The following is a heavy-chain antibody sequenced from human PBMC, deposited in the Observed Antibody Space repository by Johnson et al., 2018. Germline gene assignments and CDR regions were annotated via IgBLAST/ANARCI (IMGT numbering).Heavy chain of an antibody. J-gene: IGHJ6*03. CDR3: ARAVTSLNMDV. CDR2: VYYSRT. V-gene: IGHV4-59*01. Sequence: SWIRQPPGKGLEWIGYVYYSRTNYNPSLKSRVTISEDTSKDQFSLKLSSVTPADTAIYCCARAVTSLNMDVWGRGTTVTDSS.